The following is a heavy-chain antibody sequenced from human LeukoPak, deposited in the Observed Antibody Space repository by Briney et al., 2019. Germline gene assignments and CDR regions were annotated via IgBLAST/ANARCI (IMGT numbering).Heavy chain of an antibody. V-gene: IGHV3-21*01. CDR2: ISSSSSYI. CDR1: EFTFSSYS. Sequence: GGSLRLSCAASEFTFSSYSMNWVRQAPGKGLEWVSSISSSSSYIYYADSVKGRFTISRDNAKNSLYLQMNSLRAEDTAVYYCASPEADPSNPLNDAFDIWGQGTMVTVSS. J-gene: IGHJ3*02. CDR3: ASPEADPSNPLNDAFDI. D-gene: IGHD3-9*01.